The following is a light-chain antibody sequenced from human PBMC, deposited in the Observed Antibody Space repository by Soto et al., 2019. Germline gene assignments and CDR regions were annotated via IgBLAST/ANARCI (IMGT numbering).Light chain of an antibody. J-gene: IGLJ3*02. CDR1: SSDVGSYNL. V-gene: IGLV2-23*01. CDR3: CAYAGSGTVM. CDR2: EAT. Sequence: QSVLTQPASVSGSPEQSITISCTGTSSDVGSYNLVSWYQQHPGKAPKVMIYEATKRPSGVSNRFSGSKSGNTASLTISGLQAEDEADYYCCAYAGSGTVMFGGGTQLTVL.